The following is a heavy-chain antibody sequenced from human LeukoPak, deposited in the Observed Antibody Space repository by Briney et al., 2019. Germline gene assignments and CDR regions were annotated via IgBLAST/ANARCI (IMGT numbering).Heavy chain of an antibody. CDR2: IYSGGST. J-gene: IGHJ4*02. V-gene: IGHV3-53*01. Sequence: PGGSLRLSCAASGFTFSDYYMSWVRQAPGKGLEWVSVIYSGGSTYYADSVKGRFTISRDNSKNTLYLQMNSLRAEDTAVYYCAREVSGWYYFDYWGQGTLVTVSS. CDR1: GFTFSDYY. CDR3: AREVSGWYYFDY. D-gene: IGHD6-19*01.